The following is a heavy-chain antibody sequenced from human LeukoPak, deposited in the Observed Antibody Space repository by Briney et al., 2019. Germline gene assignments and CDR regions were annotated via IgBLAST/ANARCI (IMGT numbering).Heavy chain of an antibody. J-gene: IGHJ4*02. D-gene: IGHD6-19*01. CDR2: IYSGGST. CDR1: GLTFSNTY. V-gene: IGHV3-66*01. CDR3: ARDRPGYGSGWYNPPFDY. Sequence: GGSLRLSCAASGLTFSNTYMSWVRQAPGKGLEWVSVIYSGGSTYYADSVKGRFTISRDNSKNTLYLQMNSLRAEDTAVYYCARDRPGYGSGWYNPPFDYWGQGTLVTVSS.